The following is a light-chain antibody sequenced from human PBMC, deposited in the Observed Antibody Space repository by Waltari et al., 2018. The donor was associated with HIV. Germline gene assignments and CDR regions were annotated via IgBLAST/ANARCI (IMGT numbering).Light chain of an antibody. V-gene: IGLV3-1*01. J-gene: IGLJ2*01. CDR2: EDN. CDR3: QAWDSSTARGV. Sequence: SYALTQPPSVSVSPGQTASISRSGSKLGDKSVRWYQQKEGRFPVLVIYEDNKGPSGVPGRFFCANSGSTSTLTNSGAQAMDEGDYYCQAWDSSTARGVFGGGTNLTVL. CDR1: KLGDKS.